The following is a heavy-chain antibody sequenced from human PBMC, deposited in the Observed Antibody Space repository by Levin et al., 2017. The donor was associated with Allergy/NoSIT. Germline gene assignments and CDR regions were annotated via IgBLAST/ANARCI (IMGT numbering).Heavy chain of an antibody. CDR3: ARWEYYYDSSGQSNVGYFDY. D-gene: IGHD3-22*01. V-gene: IGHV3-33*01. J-gene: IGHJ4*02. CDR1: GFTFSSYG. CDR2: IWYDGSNK. Sequence: GGSLRLSCAASGFTFSSYGMHWVRQAPGKGLEWVAVIWYDGSNKYYADSVKGRFTISRDNSKNTLYLQMNSLRAEDTAVYYCARWEYYYDSSGQSNVGYFDYWGQGTLVTVSS.